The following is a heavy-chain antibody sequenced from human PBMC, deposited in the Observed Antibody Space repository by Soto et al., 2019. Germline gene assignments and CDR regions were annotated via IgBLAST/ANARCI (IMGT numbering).Heavy chain of an antibody. D-gene: IGHD3-22*01. Sequence: GESLQISCKGSGYSFAGYWITWVRPTQGKGLEWMGRIDPSDSQTYYSPSFRGHVTISATKSITTVFLQWSSLRASDTAMYYCARQIYDSDTGPNFQYYFDSWGQGTPVTVSS. CDR3: ARQIYDSDTGPNFQYYFDS. CDR1: GYSFAGYW. V-gene: IGHV5-10-1*01. CDR2: IDPSDSQT. J-gene: IGHJ4*02.